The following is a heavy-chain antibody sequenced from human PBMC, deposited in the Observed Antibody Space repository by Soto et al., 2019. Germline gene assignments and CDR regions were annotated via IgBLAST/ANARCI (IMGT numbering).Heavy chain of an antibody. D-gene: IGHD3-9*01. CDR2: IYYSGST. CDR1: GGSISSYY. CDR3: ARVEVYDILTGYYLWFDP. V-gene: IGHV4-59*01. J-gene: IGHJ5*02. Sequence: SETLSLTCTVSGGSISSYYWSWIRQPPGKGLEWIGYIYYSGSTNYNPSPKSRVTISVDTSKNQFSLKLSSVTAADTAVYYCARVEVYDILTGYYLWFDPWGQGTLVTVSS.